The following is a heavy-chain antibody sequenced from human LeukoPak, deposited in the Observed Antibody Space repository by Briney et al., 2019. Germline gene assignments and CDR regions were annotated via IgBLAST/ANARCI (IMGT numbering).Heavy chain of an antibody. CDR3: ARVRWIHLWSHFDY. Sequence: PSETLSLTCSVSGDSISNYYRNWIRQPPGKGLEWIGYIYYSGSTYYNPSLKSRVAISVDTSRNQFSLKLTSVTAADTAVYYCARVRWIHLWSHFDYWGQGALVTVSS. V-gene: IGHV4-59*01. J-gene: IGHJ4*02. CDR1: GDSISNYY. CDR2: IYYSGST. D-gene: IGHD5-18*01.